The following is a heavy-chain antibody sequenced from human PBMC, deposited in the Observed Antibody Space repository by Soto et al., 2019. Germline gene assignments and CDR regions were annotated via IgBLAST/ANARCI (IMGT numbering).Heavy chain of an antibody. CDR2: INHSGST. J-gene: IGHJ6*02. D-gene: IGHD5-12*01. CDR1: GGSFSGYY. CDR3: ARSGPVAMTYYYYYGMDV. Sequence: SETLSLTCAVYGGSFSGYYWSWIRQPPGKGLEWIGEINHSGSTNYNPSLKSRVTISVDTSKNQFSLKLSSVTAADTAVYYCARSGPVAMTYYYYYGMDVWGQGITVTVSS. V-gene: IGHV4-34*01.